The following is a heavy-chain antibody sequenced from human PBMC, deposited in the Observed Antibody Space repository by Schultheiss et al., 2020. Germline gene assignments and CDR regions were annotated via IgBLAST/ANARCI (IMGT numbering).Heavy chain of an antibody. D-gene: IGHD4/OR15-4a*01. J-gene: IGHJ6*02. CDR1: GFTFSNAW. Sequence: GGSLRLSCAASGFTFSNAWMNWVRQAPGKGLEWVGRIKSKTDGGTTDYAAPVKGRFTISRDDSKNTLYLQMNSLKTDDTAVYYCTTDREYGGYYYGMDVWGQGTTVTFSS. CDR2: IKSKTDGGTT. V-gene: IGHV3-15*07. CDR3: TTDREYGGYYYGMDV.